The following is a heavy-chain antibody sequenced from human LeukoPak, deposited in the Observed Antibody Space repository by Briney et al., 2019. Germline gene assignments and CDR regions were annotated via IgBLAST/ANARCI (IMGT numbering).Heavy chain of an antibody. CDR1: GFTVSSKY. CDR2: IYSGGST. D-gene: IGHD3-16*01. Sequence: GGSLRLSCAASGFTVSSKYMSWVRQAPGKGLEWVSVIYSGGSTYYADSVKGRFTISRDNSKNSLYLQMNSLRAEDTAVYYCARAPGLLIFDYWGQGTLVTVSS. CDR3: ARAPGLLIFDY. V-gene: IGHV3-53*01. J-gene: IGHJ4*02.